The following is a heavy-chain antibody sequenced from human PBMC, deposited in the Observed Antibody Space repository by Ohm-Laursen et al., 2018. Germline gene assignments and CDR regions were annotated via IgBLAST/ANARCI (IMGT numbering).Heavy chain of an antibody. V-gene: IGHV1-69*13. D-gene: IGHD2-15*01. CDR3: ARVGCSGGSCSDY. J-gene: IGHJ4*02. CDR1: GGTFTSYA. CDR2: IIPIFGTA. Sequence: SVKASCKASGGTFTSYAISWVRQAPGQGLEWMGGIIPIFGTANYAQKFQGRVTITADESTSTAYMELSSLRSEDTAVYYCARVGCSGGSCSDYWGQGTLVTVSS.